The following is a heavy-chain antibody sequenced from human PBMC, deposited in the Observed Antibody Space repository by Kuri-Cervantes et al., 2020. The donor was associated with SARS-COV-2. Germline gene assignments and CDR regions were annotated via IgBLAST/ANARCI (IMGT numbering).Heavy chain of an antibody. CDR2: ISSNGGST. Sequence: LSLTCAASGFTFSSYAMHWVRQAPGKGLEYVSAISSNGGSTYYANSVKGRFTISRDNSKNTLYLQMNSLRAEDTAVYYCARAPRVWFGELDCMDVWGQGTTVTSP. CDR3: ARAPRVWFGELDCMDV. CDR1: GFTFSSYA. V-gene: IGHV3-64*01. D-gene: IGHD3-10*01. J-gene: IGHJ6*02.